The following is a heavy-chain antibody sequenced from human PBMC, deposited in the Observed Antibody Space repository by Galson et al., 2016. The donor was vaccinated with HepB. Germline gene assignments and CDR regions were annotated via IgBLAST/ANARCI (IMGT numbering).Heavy chain of an antibody. CDR1: GFTFSNHA. V-gene: IGHV3-23*01. Sequence: SLRLSCAASGFTFSNHAMSWVRQAPGKGLEWVSVITGSGATYYSDSVKGRFTISRDNSKNTLYLQMNSLRDEDTAVYYCAKGRTGTTGPVEYWGQGTLVTVSS. CDR3: AKGRTGTTGPVEY. J-gene: IGHJ4*02. CDR2: ITGSGAT. D-gene: IGHD1-1*01.